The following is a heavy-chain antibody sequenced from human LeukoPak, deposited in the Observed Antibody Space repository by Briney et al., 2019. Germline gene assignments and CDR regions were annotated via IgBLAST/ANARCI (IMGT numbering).Heavy chain of an antibody. CDR2: INHSGST. Sequence: PSETLSLTCAVYGGSFSGYYWSWIRQPPGKGLEWIGEINHSGSTNYNPSLKSRVTISVDTSKNRFSLKLSSVTAADTAVYYCARGRGVVVPAADDYWGQGTLVTVSS. CDR3: ARGRGVVVPAADDY. J-gene: IGHJ4*02. CDR1: GGSFSGYY. D-gene: IGHD2-2*01. V-gene: IGHV4-34*01.